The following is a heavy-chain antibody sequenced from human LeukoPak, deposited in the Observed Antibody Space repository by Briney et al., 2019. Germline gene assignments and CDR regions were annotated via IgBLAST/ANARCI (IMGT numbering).Heavy chain of an antibody. Sequence: GASVKVSCKASGGTFNRYAISWVRQAPGQGLEWMGGIIPIIGTVNYAQKFQGRVTITRDTSASTAYMELSSLRSEDTAVYYCAREFKVSSLRWDALGYWGQGTLVTVSS. CDR2: IIPIIGTV. CDR3: AREFKVSSLRWDALGY. D-gene: IGHD1-26*01. J-gene: IGHJ4*02. CDR1: GGTFNRYA. V-gene: IGHV1-69*05.